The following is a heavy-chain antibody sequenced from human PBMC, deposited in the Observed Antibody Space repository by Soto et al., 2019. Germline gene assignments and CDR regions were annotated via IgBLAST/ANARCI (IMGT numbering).Heavy chain of an antibody. V-gene: IGHV3-30*18. CDR2: ISYDGSNQ. CDR1: GFTFNIYG. Sequence: SLRLSCAASGFTFNIYGMHWVRQAPDKGLECVALISYDGSNQYYADSVKGRFTISRDNSKNTLFLQMNSLRADDTAVYYCAKDQASGQGSFDSWGQGXLVTVYS. J-gene: IGHJ4*02. CDR3: AKDQASGQGSFDS.